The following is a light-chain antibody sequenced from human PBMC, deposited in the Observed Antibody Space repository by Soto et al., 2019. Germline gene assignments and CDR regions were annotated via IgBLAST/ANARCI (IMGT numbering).Light chain of an antibody. CDR1: SANIGAGYD. Sequence: QSVLTQPPSVSGAPGQKVTISCTGSSANIGAGYDVHWYQQFPGAAPKLLIYDSFNRPSEVPDRFSGSKSGTSASLAITGLQAEDEADYYCQSFDSSLTGRVFGGGTQLTVL. CDR3: QSFDSSLTGRV. CDR2: DSF. J-gene: IGLJ2*01. V-gene: IGLV1-40*01.